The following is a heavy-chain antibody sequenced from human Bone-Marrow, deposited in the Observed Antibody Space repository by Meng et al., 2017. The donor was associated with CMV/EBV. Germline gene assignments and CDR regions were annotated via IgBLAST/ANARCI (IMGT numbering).Heavy chain of an antibody. CDR2: ISSSGSTI. CDR3: ARTKVPAAIAHDAFDI. CDR1: GFTFSSYE. D-gene: IGHD2-2*02. V-gene: IGHV3-48*03. J-gene: IGHJ3*02. Sequence: GGSLRLSCAASGFTFSSYEMNWVRQAPGKGLEWVSYISSSGSTIYYADSVKGRFTISRDNAKNSLYLQMNSLRAEDTAVYYCARTKVPAAIAHDAFDIWGQGPMVTF.